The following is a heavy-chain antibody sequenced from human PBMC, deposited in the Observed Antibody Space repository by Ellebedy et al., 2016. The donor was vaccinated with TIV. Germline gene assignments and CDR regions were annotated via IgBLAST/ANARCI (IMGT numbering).Heavy chain of an antibody. V-gene: IGHV3-48*03. J-gene: IGHJ4*02. CDR1: GFAFSSYA. D-gene: IGHD4-17*01. CDR3: ARDRVHYAHFDY. Sequence: GGSLRLXXAASGFAFSSYAMHWVRQAPGKGLAWVSYYADSVKGRFTVSRDNAKNSLYLQLNSLSAEDTAVYYCARDRVHYAHFDYWGQGTLVTVSS.